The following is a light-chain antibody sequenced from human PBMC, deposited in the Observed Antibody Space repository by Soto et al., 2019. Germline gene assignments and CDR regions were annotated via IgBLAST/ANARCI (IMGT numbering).Light chain of an antibody. CDR2: EVT. CDR3: ISFAGGGNPVL. Sequence: QSALTQPPSASGSLGQSVTISCTGTSSDVGGYNYVSWHQQHPGKAPKLMMYEVTKRPSGVPDHFSGAKSGNTAALTVSGLQAEAEADYYCISFAGGGNPVLFGGGTKLTFL. V-gene: IGLV2-8*01. CDR1: SSDVGGYNY. J-gene: IGLJ2*01.